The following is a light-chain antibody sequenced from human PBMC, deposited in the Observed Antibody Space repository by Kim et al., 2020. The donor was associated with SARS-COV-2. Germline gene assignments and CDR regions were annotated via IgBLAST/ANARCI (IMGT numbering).Light chain of an antibody. CDR3: QTWDSSAAI. Sequence: SYELTQPPSVSVSPGQTASITCSGDDLGNRYICWYQQKAGQSPVLIISQDTKRPSGIPERFSGFNSENTATLTISGTQAVDEADYYCQTWDSSAAIFGGGTKLTVL. V-gene: IGLV3-1*01. CDR1: DLGNRY. CDR2: QDT. J-gene: IGLJ2*01.